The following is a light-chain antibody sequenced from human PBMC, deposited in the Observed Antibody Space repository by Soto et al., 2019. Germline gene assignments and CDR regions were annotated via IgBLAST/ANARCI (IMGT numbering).Light chain of an antibody. CDR2: EAS. V-gene: IGLV2-23*01. CDR1: NSAVGSHNF. Sequence: QSVLTQPASVSGSPGQSITISCTGTNSAVGSHNFVSWYQQYPGKAPKLLIYEASKRPSGLSNRFSGSKSGNTASLTISGLQAEDEADYYCCSLTNGATWVFGGGTKLTVL. CDR3: CSLTNGATWV. J-gene: IGLJ3*02.